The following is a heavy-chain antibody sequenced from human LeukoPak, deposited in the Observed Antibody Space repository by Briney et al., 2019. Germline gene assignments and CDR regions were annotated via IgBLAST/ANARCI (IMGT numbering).Heavy chain of an antibody. CDR3: ARDPREVTIFGVVIGGGYFDY. D-gene: IGHD3-3*01. CDR2: IYSGGST. J-gene: IGHJ4*02. CDR1: GFTVSSNY. V-gene: IGHV3-66*01. Sequence: PGGSLRLSCAASGFTVSSNYMSWVRQAAGKGLEWVSVIYSGGSTYYADSVEGRLTISRDNSKNTLYLQMNSLRAEDTAVYYCARDPREVTIFGVVIGGGYFDYWGQGTLVTVSS.